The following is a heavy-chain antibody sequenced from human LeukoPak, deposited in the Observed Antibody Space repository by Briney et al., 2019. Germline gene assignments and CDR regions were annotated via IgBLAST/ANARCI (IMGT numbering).Heavy chain of an antibody. J-gene: IGHJ5*02. CDR3: ATGLSWMRFFGDRVP. V-gene: IGHV1-8*01. Sequence: ASVKVSCKASGYTFTSYDINWVRQATGQGLEWMGWMNPNSGNTGYAQKFQGRVTMTRNTSISTAYMELSSLRSEDTAVYYCATGLSWMRFFGDRVPWGQGTLVTVSS. D-gene: IGHD3-10*01. CDR2: MNPNSGNT. CDR1: GYTFTSYD.